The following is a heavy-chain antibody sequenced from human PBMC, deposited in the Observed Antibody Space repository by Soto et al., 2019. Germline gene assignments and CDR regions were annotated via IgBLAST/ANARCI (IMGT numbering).Heavy chain of an antibody. J-gene: IGHJ6*02. CDR1: GFTFSSYS. CDR3: ARSNYGDYYYYVMYV. D-gene: IGHD4-17*01. Sequence: PGGSLRLSCAASGFTFSSYSMNWVRQAPGKGLEWVSYISSSSSTIYYADSVKGRFTISRDNAKNSLYLQMNSLRAEDTVLFYFARSNYGDYYYYVMYVWGQGTTVTVSS. V-gene: IGHV3-48*01. CDR2: ISSSSSTI.